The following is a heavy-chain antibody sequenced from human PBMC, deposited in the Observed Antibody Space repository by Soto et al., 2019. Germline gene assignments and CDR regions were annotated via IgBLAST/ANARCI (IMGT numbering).Heavy chain of an antibody. J-gene: IGHJ4*02. CDR2: INSDGSST. V-gene: IGHV3-74*01. D-gene: IGHD2-15*01. CDR1: GFTFSSYW. CDR3: VRKSLVVAAATREDY. Sequence: EVQLVESGGGLVQPGESLRLSCAASGFTFSSYWMHWVRQAPGKGLVWVSRINSDGSSTSYAGSVKGRFTIAKDNAKNTRYLQMNSLRAEDTAVYYCVRKSLVVAAATREDYWGQGTLVTVSS.